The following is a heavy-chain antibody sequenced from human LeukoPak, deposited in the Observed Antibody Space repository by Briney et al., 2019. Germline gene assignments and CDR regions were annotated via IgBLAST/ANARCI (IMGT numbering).Heavy chain of an antibody. D-gene: IGHD7-27*01. V-gene: IGHV1-2*02. CDR1: GYTFTGYY. Sequence: ASVKVSCKASGYTFTGYYTHWVRQAPGQGLEWMGWINPNSGDTNYSQKFQGRVTMTRDTSISTAYMELSRLRSDDTAVYYCARDGDLSCLDYWGQGTLVTVSS. CDR3: ARDGDLSCLDY. J-gene: IGHJ4*02. CDR2: INPNSGDT.